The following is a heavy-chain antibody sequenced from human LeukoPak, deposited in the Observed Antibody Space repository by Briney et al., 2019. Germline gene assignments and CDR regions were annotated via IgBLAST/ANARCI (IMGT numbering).Heavy chain of an antibody. V-gene: IGHV4-61*01. Sequence: SETLSLTCTVSGGSVSSINYYWGWIRQPPGKGLEWIGYIYFGGSTNYNPSLQSRVTISVDTSRNQFSLNLISVTAADTAVYYCARGGYGDYVGEEYGMDVWGQGTTVTVSS. D-gene: IGHD4-17*01. CDR1: GGSVSSINYY. CDR2: IYFGGST. CDR3: ARGGYGDYVGEEYGMDV. J-gene: IGHJ6*02.